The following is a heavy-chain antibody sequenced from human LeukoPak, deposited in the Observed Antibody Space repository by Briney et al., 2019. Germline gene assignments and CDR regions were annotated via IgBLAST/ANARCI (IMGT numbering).Heavy chain of an antibody. CDR1: RFSLSAYA. CDR2: ISGSGGDT. CDR3: AKDPQCYYYYYMDV. J-gene: IGHJ6*03. D-gene: IGHD6-19*01. Sequence: GGSLRLSCAGSRFSLSAYALSWVRQATGQGLAWVSAISGSGGDTYFADSVKGRFTISRDKSKRTVFLQMDSLRAEDTAVYYCAKDPQCYYYYYMDVWGNGTTVTVSS. V-gene: IGHV3-23*01.